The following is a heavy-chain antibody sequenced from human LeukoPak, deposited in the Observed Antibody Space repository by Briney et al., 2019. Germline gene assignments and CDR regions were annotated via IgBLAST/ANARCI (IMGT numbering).Heavy chain of an antibody. V-gene: IGHV3-33*01. CDR1: GFTFSSYG. CDR2: IWYDGSNK. Sequence: PGGSLRLSCVVSGFTFSSYGMHWVRQAPGKGLEGVALIWYDGSNKYYADSVKGRFTISRDNSKNTLYLQMNGLRADDTAVYYCARDVFTTYDTGGGYFDYWGQGTLVTVSS. CDR3: ARDVFTTYDTGGGYFDY. D-gene: IGHD3-22*01. J-gene: IGHJ4*02.